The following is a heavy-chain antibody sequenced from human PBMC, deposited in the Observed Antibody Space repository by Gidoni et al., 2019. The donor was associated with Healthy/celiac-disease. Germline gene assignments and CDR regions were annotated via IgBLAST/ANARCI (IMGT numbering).Heavy chain of an antibody. J-gene: IGHJ4*02. CDR3: TKGRLQTSYYFDS. CDR1: GFNFRNFN. Sequence: LSCAASGFNFRNFNMHWVRQAPGKGLEWVARLSYDGTNKDYAASVRGRFTISRDNSKNVVYLQMNSLRPEDTAIYYCTKGRLQTSYYFDSWGQGTLVTVSS. D-gene: IGHD1-1*01. V-gene: IGHV3-30*18. CDR2: LSYDGTNK.